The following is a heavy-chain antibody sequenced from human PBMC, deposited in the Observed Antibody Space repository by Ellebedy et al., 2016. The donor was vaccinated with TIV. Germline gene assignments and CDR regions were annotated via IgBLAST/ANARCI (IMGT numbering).Heavy chain of an antibody. CDR1: GYTFTSYY. Sequence: AASVKVSCKASGYTFTSYYMHWVRQAPGQGLEWMGIINPSGGSTSYAQKSEGRVTMTRDTSTSTDYMELSSLRSDDTAVYYCARDRMRGDPRSSYYYGMDVWGQGTTVTVSS. CDR2: INPSGGST. CDR3: ARDRMRGDPRSSYYYGMDV. D-gene: IGHD2-21*02. V-gene: IGHV1-46*01. J-gene: IGHJ6*02.